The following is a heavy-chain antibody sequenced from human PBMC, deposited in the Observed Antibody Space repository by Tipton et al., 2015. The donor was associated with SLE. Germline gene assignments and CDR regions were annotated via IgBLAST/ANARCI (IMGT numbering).Heavy chain of an antibody. V-gene: IGHV3-30*03. Sequence: QVQLVQSGGGVVQPGRSLRLSCAASGFTFSSYGMHWVRQSPGKGLEWVAVISYDGSNKYYADSVKGRFTISRDNSKNTLYLQMNSLRAEDTAVYYCARGGMVGATGGYFDYWGQGTLVTVSS. D-gene: IGHD1-26*01. CDR3: ARGGMVGATGGYFDY. CDR2: ISYDGSNK. CDR1: GFTFSSYG. J-gene: IGHJ4*02.